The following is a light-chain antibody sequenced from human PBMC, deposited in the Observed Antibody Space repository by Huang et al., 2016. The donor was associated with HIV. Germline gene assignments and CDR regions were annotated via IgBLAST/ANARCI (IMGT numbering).Light chain of an antibody. CDR2: KAS. J-gene: IGKJ1*01. Sequence: GDRVTITCRASQGIGTWLAWYQQKPGKPPKLLIYKASTLQGGVPSRFGGGGSGTEFTLTISSLQPDDFATYFCQQYNSYSGKFGQGTKVE. CDR3: QQYNSYSGK. CDR1: QGIGTW. V-gene: IGKV1-5*03.